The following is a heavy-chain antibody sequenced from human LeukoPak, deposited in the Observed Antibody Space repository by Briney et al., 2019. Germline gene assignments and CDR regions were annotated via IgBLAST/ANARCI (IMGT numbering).Heavy chain of an antibody. V-gene: IGHV1-2*02. Sequence: SVKVSCKASGYTFTGYYMHWVRQAPGQGLEWMGWINPNSGGTNYAQKFQGRVTMTRDTSISTAYMELSRLRSDDTAVYYCARGGDLVAAMRAIDYWGQGTLVTVSS. D-gene: IGHD2-15*01. CDR2: INPNSGGT. CDR1: GYTFTGYY. CDR3: ARGGDLVAAMRAIDY. J-gene: IGHJ4*02.